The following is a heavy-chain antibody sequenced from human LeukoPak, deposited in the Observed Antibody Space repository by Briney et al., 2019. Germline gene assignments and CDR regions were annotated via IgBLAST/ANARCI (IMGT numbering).Heavy chain of an antibody. CDR1: GFIFSSYS. Sequence: GGSLRLSCAASGFIFSSYSMNWVRQAPGKGLEWVSYISSSSSTIYYADSVKGRFTISRDNAKNSLYLQMNSLRADDTAVYYCARDFHRYCYDYGDYYTTFDIWGQGTMVTVSS. V-gene: IGHV3-48*01. CDR2: ISSSSSTI. D-gene: IGHD3-22*01. CDR3: ARDFHRYCYDYGDYYTTFDI. J-gene: IGHJ3*02.